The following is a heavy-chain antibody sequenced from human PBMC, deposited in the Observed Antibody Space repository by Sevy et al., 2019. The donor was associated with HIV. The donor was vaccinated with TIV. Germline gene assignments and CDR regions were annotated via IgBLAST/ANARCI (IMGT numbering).Heavy chain of an antibody. CDR1: GFTFSSYA. J-gene: IGHJ4*02. CDR3: ARENAIVVVAAAWDY. Sequence: GGSLRLSCAASGFTFSSYAMHWVRQAPGKGLEWVAVISYYGSNKYYADSVKGRFTISRDNSKNTLYLQMNSLRAEDTAVYYCARENAIVVVAAAWDYWGQGTLVTVSS. V-gene: IGHV3-30-3*01. D-gene: IGHD2-15*01. CDR2: ISYYGSNK.